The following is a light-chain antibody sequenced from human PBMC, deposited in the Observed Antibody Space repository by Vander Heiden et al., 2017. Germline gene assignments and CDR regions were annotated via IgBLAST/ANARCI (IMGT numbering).Light chain of an antibody. Sequence: EIVMTQSPATLSVSPGQRVTLSCRASQSVSSYLAWYQQKPGQAPRLLIYGASTRATGIPARFSGSGSGTEFTLTIGSLQSEDFAVYYCQQDNNWPLTFGGGTKVEIK. J-gene: IGKJ4*01. V-gene: IGKV3-15*01. CDR1: QSVSSY. CDR2: GAS. CDR3: QQDNNWPLT.